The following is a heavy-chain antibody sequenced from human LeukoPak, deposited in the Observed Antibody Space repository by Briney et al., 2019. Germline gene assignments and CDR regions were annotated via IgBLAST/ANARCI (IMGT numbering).Heavy chain of an antibody. V-gene: IGHV3-30*18. CDR3: AKGQNRNGGALAY. J-gene: IGHJ4*02. D-gene: IGHD3-16*01. Sequence: GRSLRLSCAASGLTFRRFGMHWVRQARGKGLDWVALISHDGSQRYYTDSVRGRFTISRDNSKNTLYLQMDSLRAEDTAVYYCAKGQNRNGGALAYWGQGTLVTVSS. CDR2: ISHDGSQR. CDR1: GLTFRRFG.